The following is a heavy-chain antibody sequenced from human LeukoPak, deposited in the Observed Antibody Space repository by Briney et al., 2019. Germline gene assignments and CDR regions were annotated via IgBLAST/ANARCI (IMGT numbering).Heavy chain of an antibody. CDR2: ISGSGGST. V-gene: IGHV3-23*01. Sequence: GGSLRLSCAASGFTFSSYATSWVRQAPGKGLEWVSAISGSGGSTYYADSVKGRFTISRDNSKNTLYLQMNSLRAEDTAVYYCARHYYDNSGYYYIAYWGQGTLVTVSS. CDR3: ARHYYDNSGYYYIAY. CDR1: GFTFSSYA. D-gene: IGHD3-22*01. J-gene: IGHJ4*02.